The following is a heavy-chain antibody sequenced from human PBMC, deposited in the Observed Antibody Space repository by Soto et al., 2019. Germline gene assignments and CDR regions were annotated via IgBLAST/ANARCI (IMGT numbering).Heavy chain of an antibody. V-gene: IGHV3-33*01. CDR2: IWYDGSNK. D-gene: IGHD2-2*01. CDR1: GFTFSSYG. CDR3: AIVPAASVRAEYFQH. J-gene: IGHJ1*01. Sequence: GGSLRLSCAASGFTFSSYGMHWVRQAPGKGLEWVAVIWYDGSNKYYADSVKGRFTISRDNSKNTLYLQMNSLRAEDTAVYYCAIVPAASVRAEYFQHWGQGTLVTVS.